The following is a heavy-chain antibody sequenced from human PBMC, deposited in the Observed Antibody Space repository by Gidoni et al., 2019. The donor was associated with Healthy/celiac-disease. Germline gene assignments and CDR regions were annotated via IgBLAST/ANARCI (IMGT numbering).Heavy chain of an antibody. D-gene: IGHD4-17*01. V-gene: IGHV3-9*01. J-gene: IGHJ4*02. CDR1: GFTFDDYA. CDR3: AKGYGDYTWYFDY. Sequence: EVQLVESGGGLVQPGGSLRLSCAASGFTFDDYAMHWVRQAPGKGLEWVSGISWNSGSIGYADSVKGRFTISRDNAKNSLYLQMNSLRAEDTALYYCAKGYGDYTWYFDYWGQGTLVTVSS. CDR2: ISWNSGSI.